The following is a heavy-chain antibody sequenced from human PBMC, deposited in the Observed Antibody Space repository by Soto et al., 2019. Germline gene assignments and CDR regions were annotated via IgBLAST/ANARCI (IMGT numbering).Heavy chain of an antibody. CDR2: INHSGST. V-gene: IGHV4-34*01. Sequence: QVQLQQWGAGLLKPSETLSLTCAVYGGSFSGYYWSWIRQPPGKGLEGSGEINHSGSTNYNPSLKSRVTISVDTSMNQFSLKLSSVTAADTAVYYCASTRHSSGWYADYWGQGTLVTVSS. CDR3: ASTRHSSGWYADY. CDR1: GGSFSGYY. D-gene: IGHD6-19*01. J-gene: IGHJ4*02.